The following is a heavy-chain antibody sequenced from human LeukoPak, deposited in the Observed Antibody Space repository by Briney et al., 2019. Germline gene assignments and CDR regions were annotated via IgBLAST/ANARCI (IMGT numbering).Heavy chain of an antibody. CDR3: AKTGFQHGDYYYMDV. CDR1: GFTFSSYA. Sequence: GGSLRLSCAASGFTFSSYAMSWVRQAPGKGLEWVSAISGSGGSTYYADSVKGRFTISRDNSKNTLYLQMNDLRGEDTASYHCAKTGFQHGDYYYMDVWGKGTTVTVSS. CDR2: ISGSGGST. D-gene: IGHD1-14*01. V-gene: IGHV3-23*01. J-gene: IGHJ6*03.